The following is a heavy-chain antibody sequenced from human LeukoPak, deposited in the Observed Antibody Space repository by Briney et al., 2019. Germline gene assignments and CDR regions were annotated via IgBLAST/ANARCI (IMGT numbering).Heavy chain of an antibody. D-gene: IGHD5-18*01. CDR2: INSETDDGTT. Sequence: PGGSLRLSCAASGFTFSNTYMSWVRQAPGKGLVWVGRINSETDDGTTEYAAPVKGRFTISRDDSKNMLYLQMDSLKTEDTAVYYCTTQIQDFWGQGTLVTVSS. CDR3: TTQIQDF. CDR1: GFTFSNTY. J-gene: IGHJ4*02. V-gene: IGHV3-15*01.